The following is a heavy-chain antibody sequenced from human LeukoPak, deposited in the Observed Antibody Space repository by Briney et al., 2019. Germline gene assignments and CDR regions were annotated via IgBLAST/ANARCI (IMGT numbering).Heavy chain of an antibody. CDR1: GFTFSSYA. CDR2: ISYDGSNK. V-gene: IGHV3-30*04. CDR3: ASYYGSDTGGGFDY. Sequence: HPGGSLRLSCAASGFTFSSYAMHWVRQAPGKGLEWVAVISYDGSNKYYVDSVKGRFTISRDNSKNTLYLQMNSLRAEDTAVYYCASYYGSDTGGGFDYWGQGTLVTVSS. D-gene: IGHD3-10*01. J-gene: IGHJ4*02.